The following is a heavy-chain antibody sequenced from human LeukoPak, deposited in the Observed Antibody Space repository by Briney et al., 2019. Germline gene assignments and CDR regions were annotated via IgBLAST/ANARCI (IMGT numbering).Heavy chain of an antibody. CDR3: ARRGPSSEYFDH. CDR1: GYTVTNRW. Sequence: GESLKISCKGSGYTVTNRWIGWVRQPPGKGLEWMGFIYPGDSDTRYNPSFQGQVTISADKSIGTAYLQWSSLEASDTGIYYCARRGPSSEYFDHWGQGTLVTVSS. CDR2: IYPGDSDT. D-gene: IGHD3-16*01. V-gene: IGHV5-51*01. J-gene: IGHJ4*02.